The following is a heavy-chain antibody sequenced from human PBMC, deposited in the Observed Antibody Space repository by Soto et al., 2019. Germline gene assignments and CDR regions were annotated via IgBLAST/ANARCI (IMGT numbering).Heavy chain of an antibody. CDR3: AKAAYYYDSSGYYYGYYFDY. CDR2: ISGSGSTT. D-gene: IGHD3-22*01. CDR1: GFTFSTCA. V-gene: IGHV3-23*01. J-gene: IGHJ4*02. Sequence: PGGSLRLSCPATGFTFSTCAMNWVRQAPGKGLEWVSTISGSGSTTYYADSVKGRFTISRDNFKNTLYLQMDSLRAEDTAVYYCAKAAYYYDSSGYYYGYYFDYWGQGTLVTVSS.